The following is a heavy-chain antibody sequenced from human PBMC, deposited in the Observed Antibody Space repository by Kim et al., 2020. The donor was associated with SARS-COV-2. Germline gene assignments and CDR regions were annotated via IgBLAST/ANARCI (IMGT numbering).Heavy chain of an antibody. D-gene: IGHD1-1*01. CDR1: GGSFSGYY. V-gene: IGHV4-34*01. CDR3: ARGRYNLWLRVGFDY. J-gene: IGHJ4*02. CDR2: INHSGST. Sequence: SETLSLTCAVYGGSFSGYYWSWIRQPPGKGLEWIGEINHSGSTNYNPSLKSRVTISVDTSKNQFSLKLSSVTAADTAVYYCARGRYNLWLRVGFDYWGQGTLVTVSS.